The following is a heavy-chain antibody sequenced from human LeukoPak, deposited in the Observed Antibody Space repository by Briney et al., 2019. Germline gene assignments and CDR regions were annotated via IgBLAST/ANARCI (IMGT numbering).Heavy chain of an antibody. CDR1: GFTFSSYA. J-gene: IGHJ4*02. D-gene: IGHD3-22*01. CDR3: AKGRYYDSRAYYSLDYFDY. Sequence: GGSLRLSCAASGFTFSSYAMTWGRQAPGKGLEWVSVISVSGATHYAESVKGRFTISRDNSKNTLYLQMNSLRAEDTAVYYCAKGRYYDSRAYYSLDYFDYWGQGALVTVSS. CDR2: ISVSGAT. V-gene: IGHV3-23*01.